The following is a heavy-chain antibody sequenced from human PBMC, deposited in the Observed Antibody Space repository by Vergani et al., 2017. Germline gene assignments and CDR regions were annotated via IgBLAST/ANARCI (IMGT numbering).Heavy chain of an antibody. CDR3: ARVHKDSNNYPGGFDL. CDR2: ISNSGNTI. D-gene: IGHD5-24*01. V-gene: IGHV3-11*01. Sequence: QVQLVESGGGLVKPGGSLRLSCAASGFSFSDLYMTWIRQAPGKGLEWVSYISNSGNTIQYADSVKGRFSISRDNAKSSLCVQMDSLRAEDTAVYYCARVHKDSNNYPGGFDLWGQGSMVTVSS. J-gene: IGHJ3*01. CDR1: GFSFSDLY.